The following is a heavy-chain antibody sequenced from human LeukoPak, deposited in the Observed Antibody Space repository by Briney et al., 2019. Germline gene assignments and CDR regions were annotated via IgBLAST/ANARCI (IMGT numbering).Heavy chain of an antibody. J-gene: IGHJ4*02. CDR1: GFTFSSYA. V-gene: IGHV3-30-3*01. CDR3: VDLNTPL. CDR2: ISYDGSNK. D-gene: IGHD2-15*01. Sequence: GGSLRLSCAASGFTFSSYAMHWVRQAPGKGLEWVAVISYDGSNKYYADSVKGRFTISRDNSKNSLYLQMNSLRAEDTAVYYCVDLNTPLWGQGTLVTVSS.